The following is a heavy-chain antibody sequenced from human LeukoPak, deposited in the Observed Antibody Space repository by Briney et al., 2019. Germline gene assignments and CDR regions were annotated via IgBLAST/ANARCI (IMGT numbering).Heavy chain of an antibody. D-gene: IGHD6-19*01. CDR1: GGSISSYY. V-gene: IGHV4-59*01. CDR2: IYYSGST. J-gene: IGHJ4*02. CDR3: VRDSSGWPLPKY. Sequence: SETLSLTCTVSGGSISSYYWSWIRQPPGKGLEWIGYIYYSGSTNYNPSLKSRVTISVDTSKNQFSLKLSSVTAADTAVYYCVRDSSGWPLPKYWGQGTLVTVSS.